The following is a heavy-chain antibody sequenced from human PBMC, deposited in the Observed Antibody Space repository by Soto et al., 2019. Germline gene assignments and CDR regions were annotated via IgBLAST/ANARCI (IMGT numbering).Heavy chain of an antibody. CDR3: ARDLLITIFGVVAVSAFDI. V-gene: IGHV1-18*01. D-gene: IGHD3-3*01. CDR2: ISAYNGNT. J-gene: IGHJ3*02. Sequence: ASVKVSCKASGYTFTSYGISWVRQAPGQGLEWMGWISAYNGNTNYAQKLQGRVTMTTDTSTSTAYMELRSLRSDDTAVYYCARDLLITIFGVVAVSAFDIWGQGTMVTVSS. CDR1: GYTFTSYG.